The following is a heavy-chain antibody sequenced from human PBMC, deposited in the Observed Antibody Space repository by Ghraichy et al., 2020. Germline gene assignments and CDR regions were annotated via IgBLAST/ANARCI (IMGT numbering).Heavy chain of an antibody. CDR2: INGGGGIT. CDR1: GFTFSSYA. CDR3: AKEPPMSTVSPD. J-gene: IGHJ4*02. D-gene: IGHD4-17*01. Sequence: GGSLRLSCSGSGFTFSSYAMSWVRQAPGKGLEWVSGINGGGGITDYADSVKGRFIISRDNSKNTLYLQMNSLRAEDTAVYYCAKEPPMSTVSPDWGQGTPVTGSS. V-gene: IGHV3-23*01.